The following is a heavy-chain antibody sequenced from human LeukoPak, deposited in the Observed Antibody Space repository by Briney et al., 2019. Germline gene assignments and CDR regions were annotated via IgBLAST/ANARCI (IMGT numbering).Heavy chain of an antibody. CDR1: GFIVTSNA. D-gene: IGHD4-17*01. CDR2: ITSDGAT. V-gene: IGHV3-23*01. Sequence: GGSLRLSCAPSGFIVTSNAMNWVRQAPGKGLEWVSAITSDGATLYGGSVKGRFAISRDNSRNTLYLQMNNLRAEDTALYYCATLYHDHGAYWGQGTLVTVSS. CDR3: ATLYHDHGAY. J-gene: IGHJ4*02.